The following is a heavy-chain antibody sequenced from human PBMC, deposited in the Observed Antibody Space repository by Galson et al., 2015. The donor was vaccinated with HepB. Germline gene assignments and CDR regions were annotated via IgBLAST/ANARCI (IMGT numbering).Heavy chain of an antibody. J-gene: IGHJ4*02. V-gene: IGHV3-30*04. CDR3: ARTPGAVAGQFDY. CDR2: ISYDGSNK. D-gene: IGHD6-19*01. Sequence: SLRLSCAASGFTFSSYAMHWVRQAPGKGLEWVAVISYDGSNKYYADSVKGRFTISRDNSKNTLYLQMNSLRAEDTAVYYCARTPGAVAGQFDYWGQGTLVTVSS. CDR1: GFTFSSYA.